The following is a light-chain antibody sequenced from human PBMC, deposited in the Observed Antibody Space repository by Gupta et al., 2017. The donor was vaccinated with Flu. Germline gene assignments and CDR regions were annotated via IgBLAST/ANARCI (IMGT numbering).Light chain of an antibody. Sequence: PPSASGSPGQRATIGCSGRSSNIGSTNVNWYRQHPGTAPKLLIDRNNQRPSGVPDRFSGSKSGTSASLALSGLQSEDEADYYCAAWAYNRSGPVFGGGTKLTVL. CDR1: SSNIGSTN. J-gene: IGLJ2*01. CDR2: RNN. CDR3: AAWAYNRSGPV. V-gene: IGLV1-44*01.